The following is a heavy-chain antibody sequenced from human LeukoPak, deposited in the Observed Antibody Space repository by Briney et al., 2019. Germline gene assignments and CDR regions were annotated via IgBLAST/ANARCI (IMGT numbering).Heavy chain of an antibody. D-gene: IGHD3-10*01. CDR1: GFTFSTYS. V-gene: IGHV3-48*01. Sequence: PGGSLRLSCAASGFTFSTYSMNWVRQAPGKGLEWVSYISSASNTIYYADSVKGRFTISRDNAKNSLYLQMNSLRAEDTAMYYCARDGWFGDYNWFDPWGQRTLVTVSS. CDR3: ARDGWFGDYNWFDP. J-gene: IGHJ5*02. CDR2: ISSASNTI.